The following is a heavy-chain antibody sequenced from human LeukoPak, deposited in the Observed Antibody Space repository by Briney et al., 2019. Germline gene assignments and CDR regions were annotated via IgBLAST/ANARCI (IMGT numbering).Heavy chain of an antibody. V-gene: IGHV4-31*11. Sequence: SETLSLTCAVYGGSFSGYYWSWIRQHPGKGLEWIGYIYYSGSTYYNPSLKSRVTISVDTSKNQFSLKLSSVTAADTAVYYCARAEIGYYYDSSGYYFHYWGQGTLVTVSS. CDR2: IYYSGST. D-gene: IGHD3-22*01. CDR3: ARAEIGYYYDSSGYYFHY. J-gene: IGHJ4*02. CDR1: GGSFSGYY.